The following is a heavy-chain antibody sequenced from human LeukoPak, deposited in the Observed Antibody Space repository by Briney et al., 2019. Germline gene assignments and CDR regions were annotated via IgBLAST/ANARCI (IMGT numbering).Heavy chain of an antibody. J-gene: IGHJ4*02. D-gene: IGHD2-21*02. CDR2: ISGSGGST. CDR1: GFTFSSYA. Sequence: GGSLRLSCAASGFTFSSYAMSWVRQTPGKGLEWVSAISGSGGSTYYADSVKGRFTISRDNSKNTLYLQMNSLRAEDTAVYYCAKGAYCGGDCYPDYFDYWGQGTLVTVSS. V-gene: IGHV3-23*01. CDR3: AKGAYCGGDCYPDYFDY.